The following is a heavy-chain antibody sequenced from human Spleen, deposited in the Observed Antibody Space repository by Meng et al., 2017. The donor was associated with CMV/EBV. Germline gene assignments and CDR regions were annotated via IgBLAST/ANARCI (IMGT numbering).Heavy chain of an antibody. CDR1: GFIFSNYA. D-gene: IGHD3-3*01. V-gene: IGHV3-30*04. J-gene: IGHJ4*02. CDR2: ISYDGNNK. CDR3: ARDRGSYYDFWSGYSTAVDY. Sequence: GESLKISCAASGFIFSNYALHWVRQAPGKGLEWVAVISYDGNNKHYADSVKGRFTISRDNSKNTLILQMNSLSAEDTAVYYCARDRGSYYDFWSGYSTAVDYWGQGTLVTVSS.